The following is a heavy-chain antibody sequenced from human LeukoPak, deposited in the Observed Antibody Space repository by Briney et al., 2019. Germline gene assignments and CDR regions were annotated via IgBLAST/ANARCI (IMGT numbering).Heavy chain of an antibody. CDR3: ARDRTGDSPHGGYWFDP. D-gene: IGHD7-27*01. Sequence: GGSLRLTCAESGFTFSSYGMHWVRQAPGKGLEWVAVIWYDGSNKYYADSVKGRFTISRDNSKNTLYLQMNSLRAEDTAVYYCARDRTGDSPHGGYWFDPWGQGTLVTVSS. CDR2: IWYDGSNK. J-gene: IGHJ5*02. V-gene: IGHV3-33*01. CDR1: GFTFSSYG.